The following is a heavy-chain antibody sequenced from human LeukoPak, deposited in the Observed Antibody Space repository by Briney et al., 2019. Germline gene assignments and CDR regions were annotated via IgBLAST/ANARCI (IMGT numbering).Heavy chain of an antibody. J-gene: IGHJ6*03. V-gene: IGHV1-18*01. Sequence: ASVKVSCKASGYTFTSYGISWVRQAPGQGLEWMGWSSGYNGNTNYAQKLQGRVTMTRDMSTSTVYMELSSLRSEDTAVYYCARGGGTPFYYMDVWGKGTTVTVSS. CDR1: GYTFTSYG. CDR3: ARGGGTPFYYMDV. CDR2: SSGYNGNT.